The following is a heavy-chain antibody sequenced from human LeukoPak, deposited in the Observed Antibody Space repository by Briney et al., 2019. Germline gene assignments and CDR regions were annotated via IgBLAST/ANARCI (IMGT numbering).Heavy chain of an antibody. CDR1: GFTFSNAW. Sequence: PGGSLRLSCAASGFTFSNAWMSWVRQAPGKGLEWVGRIKSKTDGGTTDYAAPVKGRFTISRDDSKNTLYLQMNSLKTEDTAVYYCTTEYSGHTMWNYFDYWGQGTLVAVSS. D-gene: IGHD1-26*01. V-gene: IGHV3-15*01. CDR2: IKSKTDGGTT. J-gene: IGHJ4*02. CDR3: TTEYSGHTMWNYFDY.